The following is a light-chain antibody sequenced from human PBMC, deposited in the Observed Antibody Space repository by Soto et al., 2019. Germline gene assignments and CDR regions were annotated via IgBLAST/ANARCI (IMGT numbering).Light chain of an antibody. J-gene: IGLJ2*01. CDR3: ADWDDSLSGVV. Sequence: QPVLTQPPSASATPGQRVTISCSGSSSNIGTNYVYWYQHLPGTAPKLLIYRNDQRPSGVHDRFSGSMSGTAASLAIGGLRSEDEADYYCADWDDSLSGVVFGGGTKLTVL. CDR1: SSNIGTNY. CDR2: RND. V-gene: IGLV1-47*01.